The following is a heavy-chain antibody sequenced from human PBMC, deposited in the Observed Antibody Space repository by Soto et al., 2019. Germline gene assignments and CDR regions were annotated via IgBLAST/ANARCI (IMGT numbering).Heavy chain of an antibody. J-gene: IGHJ4*02. CDR3: ARGVSSSQSNYFDY. CDR1: GYTFTGYY. V-gene: IGHV1-2*04. CDR2: INPNSGGT. D-gene: IGHD6-6*01. Sequence: ASVKVSCKASGYTFTGYYMHWVRQAPGQGLEWMGWINPNSGGTNYAQKFQGWVTMTRDTSISTAYMELSRLRSDDTAVYYCARGVSSSQSNYFDYWGQGTLVTVS.